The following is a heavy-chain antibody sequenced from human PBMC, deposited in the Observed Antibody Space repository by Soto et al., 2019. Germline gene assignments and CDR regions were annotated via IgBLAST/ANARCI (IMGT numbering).Heavy chain of an antibody. Sequence: PSQTLSLTCAISGDSVSSTSAAWTWIRQSPSRGLEWLGRTYYMSEWFNDYAVSVKSRITINPDTSKNQFSLQLNSVTPEDTAVYYCARAVGQRYSSSWYSTFDYWGQRTLVTVSS. D-gene: IGHD6-13*01. CDR3: ARAVGQRYSSSWYSTFDY. V-gene: IGHV6-1*01. CDR1: GDSVSSTSAA. CDR2: TYYMSEWFN. J-gene: IGHJ4*02.